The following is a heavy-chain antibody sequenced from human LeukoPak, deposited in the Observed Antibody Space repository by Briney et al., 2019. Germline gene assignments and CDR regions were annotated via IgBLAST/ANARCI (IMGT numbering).Heavy chain of an antibody. V-gene: IGHV3-30*01. CDR2: MSYDGSIE. CDR1: GFTFSHYT. J-gene: IGHJ5*02. D-gene: IGHD5/OR15-5a*01. Sequence: GRSLRLSCAASGFTFSHYTMHWVRQAPGKGLEWVAVMSYDGSIEYYADSVKGRFTLSRDNSKNTLYLQMNSLRAEDTAVYYCARDLTPLVSQSRGNWFDPWGQGTLVTVSS. CDR3: ARDLTPLVSQSRGNWFDP.